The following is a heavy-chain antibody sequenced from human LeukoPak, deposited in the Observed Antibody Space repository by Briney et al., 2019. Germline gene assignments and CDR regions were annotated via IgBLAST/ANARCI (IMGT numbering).Heavy chain of an antibody. V-gene: IGHV5-51*01. CDR2: IYPGDSDT. Sequence: GESPKISCKGSGYSFTSYWIGWVRQMPGKGLEWMGIIYPGDSDTRYSPSFQGQVTISADKSISTAYLQWSSLKASDTAMYYCARPFYYDSSGYPPYYGMDVWGQGTTVTVSS. CDR3: ARPFYYDSSGYPPYYGMDV. J-gene: IGHJ6*02. CDR1: GYSFTSYW. D-gene: IGHD3-22*01.